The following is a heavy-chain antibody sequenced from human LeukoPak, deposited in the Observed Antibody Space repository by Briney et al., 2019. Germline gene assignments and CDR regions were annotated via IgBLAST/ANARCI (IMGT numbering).Heavy chain of an antibody. CDR1: GGSISSYY. Sequence: TSETLSLTCTVSGGSISSYYWSWVRQPAGKGLEWIGRIYTSGSTNYNPSFKSRVTMSVDTSKNQFSLKLSSVTAADTAVYYCARDSSGYDFVYWGQGTLVTVSS. CDR2: IYTSGST. D-gene: IGHD5-12*01. V-gene: IGHV4-4*07. J-gene: IGHJ4*02. CDR3: ARDSSGYDFVY.